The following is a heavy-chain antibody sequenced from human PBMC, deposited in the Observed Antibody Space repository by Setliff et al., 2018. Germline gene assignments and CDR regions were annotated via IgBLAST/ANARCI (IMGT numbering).Heavy chain of an antibody. CDR1: GFTFDDYD. CDR2: IKWNGGDR. CDR3: ARGGCSATSCLDY. J-gene: IGHJ4*02. V-gene: IGHV3-20*04. Sequence: PGGSLRLSCVASGFTFDDYDVAWVRQASGKGLEWVAGIKWNGGDRGYADSVRGRFTISRDNAKNSLHLQMDSLRAEDTAVYYCARGGCSATSCLDYWGQGILVTVSS. D-gene: IGHD2-2*01.